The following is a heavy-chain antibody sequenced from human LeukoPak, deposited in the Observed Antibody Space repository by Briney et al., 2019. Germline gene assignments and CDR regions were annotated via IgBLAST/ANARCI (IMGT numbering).Heavy chain of an antibody. V-gene: IGHV1-69*06. CDR1: GGTLSSYA. CDR2: IIPIFGTA. Sequence: SVKVSCKASGGTLSSYAISWVRQAPGQGLEWMGGIIPIFGTANYAQKFQGRVTITADKSTSTAYMELSSLRSEDTAVYYCARDTFTAMDNYFDYWGQGTLVTVSS. J-gene: IGHJ4*02. CDR3: ARDTFTAMDNYFDY. D-gene: IGHD5-18*01.